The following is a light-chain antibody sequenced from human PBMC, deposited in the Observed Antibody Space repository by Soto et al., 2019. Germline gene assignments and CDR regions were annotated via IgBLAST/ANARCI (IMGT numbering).Light chain of an antibody. Sequence: QSVLDQPRSVSGSPGRSVTIFCTGTSSDVGGYNFVSWYQQHPDKAPKVMIYDVSKRPSGVPDRFSGSRSGDMASLTISGLQAEDEADYHCCSYAGSSYVFGTGTKVTVL. CDR2: DVS. CDR3: CSYAGSSYV. J-gene: IGLJ1*01. V-gene: IGLV2-11*01. CDR1: SSDVGGYNF.